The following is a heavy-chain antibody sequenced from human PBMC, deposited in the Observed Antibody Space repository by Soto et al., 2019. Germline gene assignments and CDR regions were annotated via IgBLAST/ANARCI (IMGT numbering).Heavy chain of an antibody. Sequence: SETLSLTCADSNFSLSKEYYWGWIRQPPGKGLEWIGSIHQSGSPYYNPSLKSRLTISIDMSKKQLSLRLSSVAAADTDVYYCARGAPQGIIHDFDSWGQGSLVTVSS. V-gene: IGHV4-38-2*01. CDR1: NFSLSKEYY. CDR3: ARGAPQGIIHDFDS. D-gene: IGHD3-16*02. J-gene: IGHJ4*02. CDR2: IHQSGSP.